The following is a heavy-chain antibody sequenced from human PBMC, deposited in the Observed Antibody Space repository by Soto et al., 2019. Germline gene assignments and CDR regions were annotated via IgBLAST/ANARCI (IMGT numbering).Heavy chain of an antibody. V-gene: IGHV4-30-4*01. J-gene: IGHJ4*02. CDR3: PREPYDYDRSGQFDY. CDR2: ISYSGGA. Sequence: PSETLSLTCTVSGGSISSGDFYWNWIRQPPGMGLEWIGYISYSGGAYYNPSLKSRVSISADTSKNQFSLRLRFVTAADKAVYYCPREPYDYDRSGQFDYWGQGTPVTVP. D-gene: IGHD3-22*01. CDR1: GGSISSGDFY.